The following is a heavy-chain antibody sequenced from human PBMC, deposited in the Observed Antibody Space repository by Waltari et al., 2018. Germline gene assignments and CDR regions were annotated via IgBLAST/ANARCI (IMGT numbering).Heavy chain of an antibody. CDR3: ARRERGGYYSYYGMDV. D-gene: IGHD3-10*01. CDR2: SSPWSGSK. J-gene: IGHJ6*02. CDR1: GYTFTSYY. V-gene: IGHV1-46*01. Sequence: QVQLVQSGAEVKKPGASVKVSCKASGYTFTSYYLHWVRPAPGQGLEWMGRSSPWSGSKTYAQKFQGRVTMTREKSTSTVYMERSSRRSEDTAVYYGARRERGGYYSYYGMDVWGQGTTVTVSS.